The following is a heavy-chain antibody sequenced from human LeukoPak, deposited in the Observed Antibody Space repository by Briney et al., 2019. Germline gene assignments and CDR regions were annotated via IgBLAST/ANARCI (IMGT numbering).Heavy chain of an antibody. J-gene: IGHJ4*02. Sequence: GGSLRLSCAASGFTFSSYSMNWVRQAPGKGLEWVSAISGSGGSTYYADSVKGRFTISRDNSKNTLYLQMNSLRAEDTAVYYCANSEGGYDILTGYWDYWGQGTLVTVSS. V-gene: IGHV3-23*01. CDR1: GFTFSSYS. D-gene: IGHD3-9*01. CDR2: ISGSGGST. CDR3: ANSEGGYDILTGYWDY.